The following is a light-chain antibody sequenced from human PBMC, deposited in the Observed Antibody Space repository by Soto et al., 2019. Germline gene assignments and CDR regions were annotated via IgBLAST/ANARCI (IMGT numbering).Light chain of an antibody. J-gene: IGKJ1*01. Sequence: DIKMNQSASSLSASEGDRVTITCRASQSISRHLNWYQQKPGNAPNLLIYSASSLQSGVPSRFSGSGSGTDFTVTISNLQPEDFAIYYCQQSYTTPWTFGQGTKVDI. CDR3: QQSYTTPWT. V-gene: IGKV1-39*01. CDR1: QSISRH. CDR2: SAS.